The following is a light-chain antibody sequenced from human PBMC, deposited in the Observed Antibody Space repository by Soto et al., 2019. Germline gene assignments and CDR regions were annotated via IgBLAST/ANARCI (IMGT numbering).Light chain of an antibody. CDR2: DAS. CDR3: KRYNNWQLT. CDR1: QSVSIY. V-gene: IGKV3D-11*02. Sequence: DIVLTQSPGTLSLSPGDRATLSCRASQSVSIYLAWYQQKPGQAPRLLIYDASNRVTGIPARFSGSGSGTELTLTISTVEPEDFAIYYCKRYNNWQLTFGGGTKVDIX. J-gene: IGKJ4*01.